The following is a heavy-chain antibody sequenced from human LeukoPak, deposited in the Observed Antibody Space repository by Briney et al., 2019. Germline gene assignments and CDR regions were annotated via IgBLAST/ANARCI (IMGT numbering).Heavy chain of an antibody. D-gene: IGHD6-19*01. CDR3: AREGYSSGWTQRQPFDY. CDR2: IYYSGST. Sequence: SETLSLTCTVSGGSISSSSYYWGWIRQPPGKGLEWIGSIYYSGSTYYNPSLKSRVTISVDTSKNQFSLKLSSVTAADTAVYYCAREGYSSGWTQRQPFDYWGQGTLVTVSS. V-gene: IGHV4-39*07. CDR1: GGSISSSSYY. J-gene: IGHJ4*02.